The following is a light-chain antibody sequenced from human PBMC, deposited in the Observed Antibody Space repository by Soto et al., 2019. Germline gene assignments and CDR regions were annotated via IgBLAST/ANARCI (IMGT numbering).Light chain of an antibody. CDR2: GAS. Sequence: EIVMTQSPATLSVSPGDRVTLSCRASQSVSSNLAWYQQKPGQAPRLLIYGASNRATGIPDRFSGSGSGTHFTLTISRLEPGDFAVYYCQHFGGTTFTFGQGTRLEIK. CDR3: QHFGGTTFT. CDR1: QSVSSN. V-gene: IGKV3-20*01. J-gene: IGKJ5*01.